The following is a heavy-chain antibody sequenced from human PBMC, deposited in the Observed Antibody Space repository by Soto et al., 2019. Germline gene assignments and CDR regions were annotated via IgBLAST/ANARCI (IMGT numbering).Heavy chain of an antibody. CDR3: ARDLCRGGSCYLWYYYYGMDV. Sequence: LSLSCAASGFTFSSYWMHWVRQAPGKGLVWVSRINSDGSSTSYADSVKGRFTISRDNAKNTLYLQMNSLRAEDTAVYYCARDLCRGGSCYLWYYYYGMDVWGQGTTVTVSS. V-gene: IGHV3-74*01. J-gene: IGHJ6*02. D-gene: IGHD2-15*01. CDR1: GFTFSSYW. CDR2: INSDGSST.